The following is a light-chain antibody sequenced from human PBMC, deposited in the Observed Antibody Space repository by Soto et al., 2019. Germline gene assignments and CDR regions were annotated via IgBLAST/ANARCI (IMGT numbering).Light chain of an antibody. Sequence: QSVLAQPASVSGSPGQSITISCTGTSSDVGAYNSVSWYQQHPHKAPQVIIYKGSQRPSGVSNRFSGSTSGNAASLTISGLQADDEADYFCCSSAPESTYVFGTGTKVTVL. CDR1: SSDVGAYNS. V-gene: IGLV2-23*01. CDR3: CSSAPESTYV. J-gene: IGLJ1*01. CDR2: KGS.